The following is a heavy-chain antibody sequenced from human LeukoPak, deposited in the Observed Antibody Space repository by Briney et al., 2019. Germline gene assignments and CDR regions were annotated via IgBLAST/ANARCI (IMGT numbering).Heavy chain of an antibody. Sequence: PSQTLSLTCAVSGGSISSGGYSWSWIRQPPGKGLEWIGYIYHSGSTYYNPSLKSRVTISVDRSKNQFSLKLSSVTAADTAVYYCASSRDGYNLHYWGQGTLVTVSS. J-gene: IGHJ4*02. CDR3: ASSRDGYNLHY. V-gene: IGHV4-30-2*01. CDR1: GGSISSGGYS. CDR2: IYHSGST. D-gene: IGHD5-12*01.